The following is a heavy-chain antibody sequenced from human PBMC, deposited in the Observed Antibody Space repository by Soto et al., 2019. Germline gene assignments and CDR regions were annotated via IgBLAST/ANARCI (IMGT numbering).Heavy chain of an antibody. V-gene: IGHV3-23*01. D-gene: IGHD1-1*01. CDR2: ISDSGGVT. J-gene: IGHJ3*02. CDR1: GFTFSNYG. Sequence: EVQLLESGGGLVQPGGSLRVSCAASGFTFSNYGMEWVRQAPGKGLEWVSFISDSGGVTYYADSVKGRFSISRDNSKNTFYLQMNSLRDEDTAVYYCAKGGSRRNSWNDGFDIWGQGTMVTVSS. CDR3: AKGGSRRNSWNDGFDI.